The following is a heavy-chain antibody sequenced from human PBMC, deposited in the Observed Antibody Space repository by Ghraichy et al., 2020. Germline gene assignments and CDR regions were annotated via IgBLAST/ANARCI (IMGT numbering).Heavy chain of an antibody. CDR1: GYTFTGYY. CDR3: ARNVGSGSYYYYGMDV. CDR2: INPNSGGT. Sequence: ASVKVSCKASGYTFTGYYMHWVRQAPGQGLEWMGWINPNSGGTNYAQKFQGWVTMTRDTSISTAYMELSRLRSDDTAVYYCARNVGSGSYYYYGMDVWGQGTTVTVSS. D-gene: IGHD1-26*01. V-gene: IGHV1-2*04. J-gene: IGHJ6*02.